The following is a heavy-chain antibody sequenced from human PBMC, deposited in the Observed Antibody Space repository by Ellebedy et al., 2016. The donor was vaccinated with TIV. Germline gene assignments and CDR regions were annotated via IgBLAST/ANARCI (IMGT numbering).Heavy chain of an antibody. CDR3: ATWPPGDFDH. CDR1: GGSFSAYY. J-gene: IGHJ4*02. CDR2: ISYSGST. V-gene: IGHV4-59*01. Sequence: SETLSLXCAVYGGSFSAYYWSWIRQPPGKGLEWIGYISYSGSTKYNPSLKSRVTISVDTSKNQFSLNLTSVTAADTAVHYCATWPPGDFDHWGQGILVTVSS.